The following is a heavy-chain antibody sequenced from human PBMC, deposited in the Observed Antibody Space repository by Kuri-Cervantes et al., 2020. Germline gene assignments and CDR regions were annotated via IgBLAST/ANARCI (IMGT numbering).Heavy chain of an antibody. J-gene: IGHJ3*02. CDR3: AKDLRGGDWFHAFDI. Sequence: GESLKISCAASGFTFSSYGMHWVRQAPGKGLEWVAFIRYDGSNKYYADSVKGRFTISRDNSKNTLYLQMNSLRAEDTAVYYCAKDLRGGDWFHAFDIWGQGTMVTDSS. D-gene: IGHD2-21*02. CDR1: GFTFSSYG. V-gene: IGHV3-30*02. CDR2: IRYDGSNK.